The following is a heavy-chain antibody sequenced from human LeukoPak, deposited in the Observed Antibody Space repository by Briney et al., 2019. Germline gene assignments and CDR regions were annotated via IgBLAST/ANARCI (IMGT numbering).Heavy chain of an antibody. V-gene: IGHV1-2*02. CDR3: ATGYCGGDCPWAFDI. CDR2: VNPNSGGT. CDR1: GYTFTGYY. Sequence: ASVKVSCKASGYTFTGYYMHWVRQAPGQGLEWMGWVNPNSGGTNYAQKFQGRVTMTRDTSISTAYMELSRLRSDDTAVYYCATGYCGGDCPWAFDIWGQGTMVTVSS. J-gene: IGHJ3*02. D-gene: IGHD2-21*02.